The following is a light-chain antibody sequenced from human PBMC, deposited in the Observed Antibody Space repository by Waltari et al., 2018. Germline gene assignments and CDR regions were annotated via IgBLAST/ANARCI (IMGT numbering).Light chain of an antibody. J-gene: IGKJ1*01. CDR3: QQYYSTPQT. V-gene: IGKV4-1*01. CDR1: QSVLYSPNNKHY. Sequence: DIVMTQSPDSLAVSLGERATINCKSSQSVLYSPNNKHYLAWYQQKPGQPPKLLIYWASTRESGVPDRFSGSGSGTDFTLTISSLQAEDVAVYYCQQYYSTPQTFGQGTKVEIK. CDR2: WAS.